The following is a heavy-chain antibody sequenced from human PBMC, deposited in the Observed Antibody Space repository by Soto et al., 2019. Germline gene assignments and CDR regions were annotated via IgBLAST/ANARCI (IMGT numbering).Heavy chain of an antibody. CDR2: VYQSGRT. V-gene: IGHV4-30-4*07. CDR1: GAYVSSAGYS. D-gene: IGHD5-12*01. CDR3: ARGQSIVPAIDYFDY. Sequence: TSETLSLTCSVSGAYVSSAGYSWSWIRQPPGKGLEWIGYVYQSGRTYGSVTTSYNPSLKSRVTISVDRSTNQFSLKLISVTAADTAVYXCARGQSIVPAIDYFDYWGQGSLVTVSS. J-gene: IGHJ4*02.